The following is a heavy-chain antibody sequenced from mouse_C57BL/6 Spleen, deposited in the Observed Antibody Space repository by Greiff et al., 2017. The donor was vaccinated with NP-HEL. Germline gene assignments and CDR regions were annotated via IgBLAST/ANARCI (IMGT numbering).Heavy chain of an antibody. J-gene: IGHJ2*01. V-gene: IGHV1-15*01. CDR1: GYTFTDYE. D-gene: IGHD1-1*01. CDR2: IDPETGGT. Sequence: QVQLQQPGAELVRPGASVTLSCKASGYTFTDYEMHWVKQTPVHGLEWIGAIDPETGGTAYNQKFKGKAILTADKSSSTAYMELRSLTSEDSAVYYCTRGGIYYFDYWGQGTTLTVSS. CDR3: TRGGIYYFDY.